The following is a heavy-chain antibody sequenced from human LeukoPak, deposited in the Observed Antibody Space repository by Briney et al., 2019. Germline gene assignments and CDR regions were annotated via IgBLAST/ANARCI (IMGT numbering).Heavy chain of an antibody. CDR3: ARDGLVATTGDFDY. V-gene: IGHV3-21*01. CDR1: GFTFSSYT. Sequence: GGSLRLSCAASGFTFSSYTMNWVRQAPGKGLEWVSCISNSSRYIYYADSVKGRFTISRDNAKNSLFLQMNSLRAEDTAVYICARDGLVATTGDFDYWGLGTLVTVSS. CDR2: ISNSSRYI. J-gene: IGHJ4*02. D-gene: IGHD1-26*01.